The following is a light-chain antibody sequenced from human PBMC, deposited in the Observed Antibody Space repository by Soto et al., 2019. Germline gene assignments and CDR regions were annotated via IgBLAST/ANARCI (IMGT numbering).Light chain of an antibody. Sequence: QSALTQPASVSGSPGQSITISCTGTSSDVGGYNYVSWYQQHPGKAPKLMIYEVSNRPSGVSNRFSGSKSGNTASLTISGLQAEDEADYYCSSYTSSSNLVLGKGTKVTVL. CDR3: SSYTSSSNLV. CDR1: SSDVGGYNY. V-gene: IGLV2-14*01. CDR2: EVS. J-gene: IGLJ1*01.